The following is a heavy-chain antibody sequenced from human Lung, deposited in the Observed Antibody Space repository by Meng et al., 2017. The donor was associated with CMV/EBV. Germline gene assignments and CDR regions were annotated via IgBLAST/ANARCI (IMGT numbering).Heavy chain of an antibody. J-gene: IGHJ6*02. CDR2: IWYDGSNK. CDR3: SKGPYYDFWSGYPGVYNMDV. Sequence: SCAVSGFTFSHFGFHWVRQAPGKGLEWVAIIWYDGSNKNYADSVRGRFTISRDNSKNTLYLQMNSLRDEDTAVYYCSKGPYYDFWSGYPGVYNMDVWGQGTTVTVSS. CDR1: GFTFSHFG. D-gene: IGHD3-3*01. V-gene: IGHV3-33*03.